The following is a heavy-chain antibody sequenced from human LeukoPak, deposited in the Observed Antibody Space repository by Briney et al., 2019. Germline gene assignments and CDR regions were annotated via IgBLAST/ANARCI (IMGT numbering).Heavy chain of an antibody. CDR1: GFTFNRYW. V-gene: IGHV3-7*01. Sequence: GGSLRLSCAASGFTFNRYWMSWVRQAPGKGLEWVAQIKSDGSEEYYADPVRGRFTISRDNAKSSLYLQMNSLGVEDTAVYYCAREGSDSSGPYWCFDLWGRGTLVTVSS. CDR2: IKSDGSEE. CDR3: AREGSDSSGPYWCFDL. J-gene: IGHJ2*01. D-gene: IGHD3-22*01.